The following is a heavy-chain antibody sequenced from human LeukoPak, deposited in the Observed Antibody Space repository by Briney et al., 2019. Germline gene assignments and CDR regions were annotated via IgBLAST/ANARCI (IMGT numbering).Heavy chain of an antibody. J-gene: IGHJ4*02. V-gene: IGHV3-11*01. CDR2: VSSRSSAI. CDR1: GFTFSDYY. CDR3: ARETGSGSYLLDY. D-gene: IGHD1-26*01. Sequence: GGSLRLSCAASGFTFSDYYMSWIRQAPGKGLEWVSYVSSRSSAIYYADSVKGRFTISRDNAKNSLYLQMNSLGAEDTAVYYCARETGSGSYLLDYWGQGTLVTVSS.